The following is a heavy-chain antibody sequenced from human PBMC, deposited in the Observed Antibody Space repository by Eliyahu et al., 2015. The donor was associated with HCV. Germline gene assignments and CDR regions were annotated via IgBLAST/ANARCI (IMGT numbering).Heavy chain of an antibody. Sequence: QLQLQESGPGLVKPSETLSLTCTVSGGSISSSSYYWGWIRQPPGKGLEWIGSIYYSGSTYYNPSLKSRVTISVDTSKNQFSLKLSSVTAADTAVYYCARGGVGVVIGYWGQGTLVTVSS. CDR3: ARGGVGVVIGY. J-gene: IGHJ4*02. CDR2: IYYSGST. CDR1: GGSISSSSYY. D-gene: IGHD3-3*01. V-gene: IGHV4-39*07.